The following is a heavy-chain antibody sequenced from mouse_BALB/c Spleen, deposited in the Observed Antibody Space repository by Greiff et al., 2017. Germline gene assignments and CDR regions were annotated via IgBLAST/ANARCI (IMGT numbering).Heavy chain of an antibody. Sequence: EVQLVESGGGLVQPGGSLKLSCAASGFTFSSYGMSWVRQTPDKRLELVATINSNGGSTYYPDSVKGRFTISRDNAKNTLYLEMSSLRSEDTAMYYCASDPVYYDYDGVFAYWGQGTLVTVSA. D-gene: IGHD2-4*01. V-gene: IGHV5-6-3*01. J-gene: IGHJ3*01. CDR2: INSNGGST. CDR3: ASDPVYYDYDGVFAY. CDR1: GFTFSSYG.